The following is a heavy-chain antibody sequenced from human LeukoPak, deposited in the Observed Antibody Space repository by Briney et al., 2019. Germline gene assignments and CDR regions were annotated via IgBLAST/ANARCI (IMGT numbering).Heavy chain of an antibody. D-gene: IGHD3-10*01. V-gene: IGHV3-30*04. CDR2: ISYDGSNK. CDR1: GFTFSSYA. Sequence: QPGGSLRLSCAASGFTFSSYAMHWVRQAPGKGLEWVAVISYDGSNKYYADSVKGRFTISRDNSKNTLYLQMNSLRAEDTAVYYGGRDVNYFVSGGSFDYWAREPWSPSPQ. CDR3: GRDVNYFVSGGSFDY. J-gene: IGHJ4*02.